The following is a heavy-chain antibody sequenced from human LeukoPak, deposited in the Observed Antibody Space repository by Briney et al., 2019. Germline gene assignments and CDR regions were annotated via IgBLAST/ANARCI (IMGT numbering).Heavy chain of an antibody. D-gene: IGHD3-16*01. CDR3: AREKSWGYYYYYMDV. V-gene: IGHV1-2*02. J-gene: IGHJ6*03. Sequence: ASVTVSCKASGYTFTGYYMHWVRQAPGQGLEWMGWINPNSGGTNYAQKFQGRVTMTRDTSISTAYMELSRLRSDDTAVYYCAREKSWGYYYYYMDVWGKGTTVTVSS. CDR1: GYTFTGYY. CDR2: INPNSGGT.